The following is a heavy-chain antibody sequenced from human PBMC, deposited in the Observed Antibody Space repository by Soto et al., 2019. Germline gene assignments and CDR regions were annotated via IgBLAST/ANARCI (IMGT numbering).Heavy chain of an antibody. Sequence: EVRLLESGGGLVQPGGSLRLSCAGFGFTFSSNAMSWVRQAPGKGLEWVSSVSGDGYASDYADSVKGRFTVSRHNSKNTLYLQMNSLRAEDTAVYYCAKRHYYGSGSFALATWGQGTLVTVSS. CDR1: GFTFSSNA. CDR2: VSGDGYAS. J-gene: IGHJ4*03. D-gene: IGHD3-10*01. CDR3: AKRHYYGSGSFALAT. V-gene: IGHV3-23*01.